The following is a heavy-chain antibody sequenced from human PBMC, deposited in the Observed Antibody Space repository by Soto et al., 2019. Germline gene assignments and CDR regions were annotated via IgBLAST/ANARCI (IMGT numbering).Heavy chain of an antibody. CDR2: IKNKVHGGTA. CDR1: GITFTNAW. J-gene: IGHJ4*02. CDR3: TTDPGDYEDF. Sequence: EVHLVESGGDLVKPGGCLRLSCAASGITFTNAWMSWVRQAPGKGLEWVGRIKNKVHGGTADYAAPVRGRFPISRDDSKNTLFLQMTSLETEDTAVYYCTTDPGDYEDFWGQGTLVTVSS. D-gene: IGHD4-17*01. V-gene: IGHV3-15*01.